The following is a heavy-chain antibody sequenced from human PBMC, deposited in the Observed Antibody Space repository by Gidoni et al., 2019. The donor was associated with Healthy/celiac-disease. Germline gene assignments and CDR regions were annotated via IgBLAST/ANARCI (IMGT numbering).Heavy chain of an antibody. V-gene: IGHV1-69*06. D-gene: IGHD4-17*01. CDR3: ARDLGYGDYFFDY. J-gene: IGHJ4*02. Sequence: IPIFGTANYAQTFQGRVTSTADKSTSTAYMELSSLRSEDTAVYYCARDLGYGDYFFDYWGQGTLVTVSS. CDR2: IPIFGTA.